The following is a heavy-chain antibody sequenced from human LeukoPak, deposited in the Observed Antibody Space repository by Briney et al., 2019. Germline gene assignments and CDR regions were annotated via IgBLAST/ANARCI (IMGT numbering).Heavy chain of an antibody. CDR1: GFTFSSYA. J-gene: IGHJ4*02. CDR3: TTDLESSGWYYVIGY. CDR2: ISGSCGST. V-gene: IGHV3-23*01. D-gene: IGHD6-19*01. Sequence: GRSLRLSCAASGFTFSSYAMSWVRQAPGKGLEWVSAISGSCGSTYYADSVKGRFTISRDDLKNTLYMQMNSLKDEDTAVYYCTTDLESSGWYYVIGYWGQGTLVTVSS.